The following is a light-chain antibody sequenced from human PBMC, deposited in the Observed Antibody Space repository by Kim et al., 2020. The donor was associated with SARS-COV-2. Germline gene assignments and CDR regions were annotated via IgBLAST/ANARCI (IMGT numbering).Light chain of an antibody. Sequence: SSELTQDPAVSVALGQTVKITCQGDSLRSHYASWYQQKPGQAPILVIYGRNNRPSGIPDRFSGSSSVKTASLTITGAQAEDEADYYCNSRDSTGKRWVFGTGTKVTVL. CDR1: SLRSHY. V-gene: IGLV3-19*01. CDR3: NSRDSTGKRWV. CDR2: GRN. J-gene: IGLJ1*01.